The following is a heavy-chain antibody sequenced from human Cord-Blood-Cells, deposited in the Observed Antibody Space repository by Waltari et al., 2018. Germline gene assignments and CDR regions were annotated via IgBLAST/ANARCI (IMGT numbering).Heavy chain of an antibody. Sequence: QVQLVQSGAEVKKPGASVKVSGKVSGYTLTELSMHWVRQAPGKGLEWMGGVVPEDGETIYAHKFQGRVTMTEETSTDTAYMELSSLSSEDRAVYYFATRDIVATSLTDEAFDICGQGTMVTVSS. V-gene: IGHV1-24*01. CDR1: GYTLTELS. CDR3: ATRDIVATSLTDEAFDI. D-gene: IGHD5-12*01. J-gene: IGHJ3*02. CDR2: VVPEDGET.